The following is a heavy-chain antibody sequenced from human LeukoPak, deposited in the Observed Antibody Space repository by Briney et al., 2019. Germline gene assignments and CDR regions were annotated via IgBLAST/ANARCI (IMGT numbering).Heavy chain of an antibody. Sequence: SVKVSCKASGGTFSSYAISWVRQAPGQGLEWMGGIIPIFGTANYAQKFQGRVAITADESTSTAYMELSSLRSEDTAVYYCAREGLPYYYGSGSFSSPFDYWGPGTLVTVSS. CDR3: AREGLPYYYGSGSFSSPFDY. CDR1: GGTFSSYA. D-gene: IGHD3-10*01. CDR2: IIPIFGTA. J-gene: IGHJ4*02. V-gene: IGHV1-69*01.